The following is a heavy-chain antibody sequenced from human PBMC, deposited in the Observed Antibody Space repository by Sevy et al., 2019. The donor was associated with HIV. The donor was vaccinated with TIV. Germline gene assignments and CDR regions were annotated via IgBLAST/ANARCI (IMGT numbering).Heavy chain of an antibody. CDR1: GYTFASYG. J-gene: IGHJ5*02. D-gene: IGHD3-10*01. Sequence: ASVKVSCKASGYTFASYGITWVRQAPGQGLEWMGWISNFNSNKKSARKFQDRLTLTTDTSTSTAFMELTSLRTDDTAVYYCARGISVVPTMGVWFDPWGHGTLVTVSS. CDR3: ARGISVVPTMGVWFDP. CDR2: ISNFNSNK. V-gene: IGHV1-18*01.